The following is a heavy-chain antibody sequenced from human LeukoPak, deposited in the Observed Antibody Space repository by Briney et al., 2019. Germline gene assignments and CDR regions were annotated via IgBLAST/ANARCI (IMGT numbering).Heavy chain of an antibody. CDR3: ARIAVTGGGYFDY. V-gene: IGHV3-72*01. D-gene: IGHD6-19*01. CDR1: GFTFSDHY. CDR2: TRNKAHSFTT. Sequence: GGSLRLSCAVSGFTFSDHYVDWVRQAPGEGLEWVGRTRNKAHSFTTEYAASVKGRFTISRDDSKNSLYLQMNSLKTEDTAVYYCARIAVTGGGYFDYWGQGTLVTVSS. J-gene: IGHJ4*02.